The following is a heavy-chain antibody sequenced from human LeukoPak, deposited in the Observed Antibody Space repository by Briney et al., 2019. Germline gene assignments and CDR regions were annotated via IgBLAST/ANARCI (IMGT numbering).Heavy chain of an antibody. Sequence: TGGSLRLSCAASGFTFSSYWMSWVRQAPGKGLEWVANIKQDGSEKYYVDSVKGRFTISRDNAKNSLYLQMNSLRAEDTAVYYCASLPPPYYDSSGPHYWGQGTLVTVSS. J-gene: IGHJ4*02. V-gene: IGHV3-7*01. D-gene: IGHD3-22*01. CDR3: ASLPPPYYDSSGPHY. CDR1: GFTFSSYW. CDR2: IKQDGSEK.